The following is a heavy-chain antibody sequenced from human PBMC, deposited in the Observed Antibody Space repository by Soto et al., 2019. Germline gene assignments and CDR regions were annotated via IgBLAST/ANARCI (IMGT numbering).Heavy chain of an antibody. CDR3: ARLFHSTSPN. Sequence: PGGSLRLSCAASGFIVSNTYMSWVRQAPGKGLEWVSAISGGGDSTYYADSVKGRFTISRDNSKNTLFLQMNSLRAEDTAIYYCARLFHSTSPNWGQGTLVTVSS. CDR1: GFIVSNTY. V-gene: IGHV3-23*01. J-gene: IGHJ4*02. D-gene: IGHD6-6*01. CDR2: ISGGGDST.